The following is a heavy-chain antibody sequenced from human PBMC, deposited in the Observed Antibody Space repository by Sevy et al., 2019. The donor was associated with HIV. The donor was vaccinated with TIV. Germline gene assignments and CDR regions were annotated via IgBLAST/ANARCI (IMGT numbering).Heavy chain of an antibody. Sequence: GESLKISCTGSGFTFGDYAMSWVRQAPGKGLEWLAFLEHKAYGGTLDYAASVKGRFSISRDDSKSIAHLQMNDLKTEDTAIYYCTRWNGAQSIFDYWGQGALVTVSS. D-gene: IGHD1-1*01. V-gene: IGHV3-49*04. CDR1: GFTFGDYA. CDR3: TRWNGAQSIFDY. J-gene: IGHJ4*02. CDR2: LEHKAYGGTL.